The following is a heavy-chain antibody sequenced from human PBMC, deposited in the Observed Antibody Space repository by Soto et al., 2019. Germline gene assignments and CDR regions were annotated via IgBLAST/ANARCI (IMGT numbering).Heavy chain of an antibody. Sequence: QVQLVESGGGVVQPGRSLRLSCAASGFTFSNYGMHWVRQAPGKGLEWAAVIYYDGSNKYYADSVKGRFTISKDNSKNTLYLQMNSLRAEDTAVYYCARAQYSSRWYPFDYWGQGTLVTVSS. J-gene: IGHJ4*02. D-gene: IGHD6-13*01. CDR1: GFTFSNYG. CDR3: ARAQYSSRWYPFDY. V-gene: IGHV3-33*01. CDR2: IYYDGSNK.